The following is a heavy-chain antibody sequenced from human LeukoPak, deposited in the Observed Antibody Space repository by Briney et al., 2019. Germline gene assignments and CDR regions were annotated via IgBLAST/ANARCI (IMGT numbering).Heavy chain of an antibody. Sequence: GGSLRLSCAASGLTFSSFWMSWVRQAPGKGLEWVANIKQDGSEKYYVDSVKGRFTISRDNSKNTLYLQMNSLRAEDAAVYYCARDHSMEYGNWFDPWGQGTLVTVSS. D-gene: IGHD2/OR15-2a*01. J-gene: IGHJ5*02. CDR1: GLTFSSFW. CDR2: IKQDGSEK. V-gene: IGHV3-7*01. CDR3: ARDHSMEYGNWFDP.